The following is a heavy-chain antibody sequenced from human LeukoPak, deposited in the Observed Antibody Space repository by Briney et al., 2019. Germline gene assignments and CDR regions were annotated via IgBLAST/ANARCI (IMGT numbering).Heavy chain of an antibody. CDR3: ARDGVYDILTGYFAHGYYYYMDV. D-gene: IGHD3-9*01. J-gene: IGHJ6*03. Sequence: ASVKVSCKASGYTFTGYYMHWVRQAPGQGLEWKGWINPNSGGTNYAQKFQGRVTMTRDTSISTAYMELSRLRSDDTAVYYCARDGVYDILTGYFAHGYYYYMDVWGKGTTVTVSS. V-gene: IGHV1-2*02. CDR2: INPNSGGT. CDR1: GYTFTGYY.